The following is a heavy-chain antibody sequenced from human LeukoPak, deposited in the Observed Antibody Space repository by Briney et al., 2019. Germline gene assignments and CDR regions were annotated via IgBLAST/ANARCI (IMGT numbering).Heavy chain of an antibody. Sequence: SETLSLTCTVSGGSISSSYWSWIRQSPGKGLEWIGYFYDSVSTKYNPSLKRRVTISTDTSKNQLSLKLKSVTAADTAVYYCARHGAFFTRGFCSSANCYVEGLHTWGQGIMVSVST. CDR1: GGSISSSY. V-gene: IGHV4-59*08. CDR2: FYDSVST. D-gene: IGHD2-2*01. J-gene: IGHJ3*01. CDR3: ARHGAFFTRGFCSSANCYVEGLHT.